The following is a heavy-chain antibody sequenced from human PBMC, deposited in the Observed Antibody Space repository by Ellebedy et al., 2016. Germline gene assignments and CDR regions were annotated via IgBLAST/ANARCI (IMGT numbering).Heavy chain of an antibody. CDR3: ATPVGRFSGSYVY. D-gene: IGHD3-16*01. J-gene: IGHJ4*02. V-gene: IGHV3-74*01. CDR2: INSDGTTT. CDR1: GFTFSNNW. Sequence: GGSLRLSCTASGFTFSNNWMHWVRQAPGEGLVWVSRINSDGTTTSYADSVKGRFTVSRDNAKNTLYLEMGSLRAEDTAVYYCATPVGRFSGSYVYWGQGTLVTVSS.